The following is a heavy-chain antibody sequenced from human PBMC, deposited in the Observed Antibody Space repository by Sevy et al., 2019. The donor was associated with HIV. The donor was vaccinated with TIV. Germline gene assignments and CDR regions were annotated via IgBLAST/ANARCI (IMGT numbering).Heavy chain of an antibody. CDR2: ISGRSNYI. D-gene: IGHD1-26*01. CDR1: GFTFNNFN. J-gene: IGHJ4*02. CDR3: ARGPPDGSYDYFDS. V-gene: IGHV3-21*06. Sequence: GGYLRLSCAASGFTFNNFNMNWVRQAPGKGLQWVSSISGRSNYIYYAESLKGRFIISRDNVKDTVFLQMNSLSADDTAVYYCARGPPDGSYDYFDSWGQGTLVTVSS.